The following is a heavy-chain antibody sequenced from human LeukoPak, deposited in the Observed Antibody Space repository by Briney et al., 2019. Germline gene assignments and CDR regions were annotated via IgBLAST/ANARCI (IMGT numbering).Heavy chain of an antibody. J-gene: IGHJ4*02. V-gene: IGHV4-34*01. CDR3: ARDFMVRGVPHGFDY. Sequence: PSETLSLTCSVSGVSISAYYWSWIRQPPGKGLEWIGEINHSGSTNYNPSLKSRVTISVDTSKNQFSLKLSSVTAADTAVYYCARDFMVRGVPHGFDYWGQGTLVTVSS. CDR2: INHSGST. D-gene: IGHD3-10*01. CDR1: GVSISAYY.